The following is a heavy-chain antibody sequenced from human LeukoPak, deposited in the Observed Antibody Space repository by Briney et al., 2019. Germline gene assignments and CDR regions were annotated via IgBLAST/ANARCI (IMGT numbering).Heavy chain of an antibody. D-gene: IGHD1-26*01. CDR2: INHSGST. CDR1: GLSFSGYY. V-gene: IGHV4-34*01. Sequence: SETLSLTCAVYGLSFSGYYWSWIRQPPGKGLEWIGEINHSGSTNYNPSLKSRVTISVDTSKNQFSLKLSSVTAADTAVYYCARAYSGSYYVWFDPWGQGTLVTVSS. CDR3: ARAYSGSYYVWFDP. J-gene: IGHJ5*02.